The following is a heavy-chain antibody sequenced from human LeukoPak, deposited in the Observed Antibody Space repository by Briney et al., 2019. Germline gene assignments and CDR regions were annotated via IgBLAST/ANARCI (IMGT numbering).Heavy chain of an antibody. D-gene: IGHD1-1*01. CDR1: GFTFTSHV. Sequence: PGGSLRLSCSASGFTFTSHVMHWVRQAPGEGLQYVSGISMNVQTTYYAGSVTGRFTISRDSSKNTVYLQMNSLTAEDTAVYYCVREGLERRTNFDYWGQGTLVSVSS. J-gene: IGHJ4*02. V-gene: IGHV3-64D*06. CDR2: ISMNVQTT. CDR3: VREGLERRTNFDY.